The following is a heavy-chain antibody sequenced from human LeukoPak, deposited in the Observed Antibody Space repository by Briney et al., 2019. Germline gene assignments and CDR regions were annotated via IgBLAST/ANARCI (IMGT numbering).Heavy chain of an antibody. J-gene: IGHJ5*02. V-gene: IGHV4-31*03. CDR1: GVSISSSSYY. CDR3: ARRHLLPARRRCNWFDP. D-gene: IGHD2-2*01. CDR2: IYYRGST. Sequence: PSETLSLTCTVSGVSISSSSYYWGWIRQHPGKGLEWIGYIYYRGSTYYNPSLKSRVTISVDTSKNQFSLKLSSVTAADTAVYYCARRHLLPARRRCNWFDPWGQGTLVTVSS.